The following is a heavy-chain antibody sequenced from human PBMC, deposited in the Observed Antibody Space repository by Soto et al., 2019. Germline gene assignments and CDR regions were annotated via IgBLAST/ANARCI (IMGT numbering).Heavy chain of an antibody. CDR3: VRAKGFGDFDY. V-gene: IGHV4-30-4*01. J-gene: IGHJ4*02. CDR2: IYYSGST. Sequence: SETLSLTYTVSGGSISSGDYYWSWIRQPPGKGLEWIGYIYYSGSTYYNPSLKSRVTISVDTSKNQFSLKLSSVTAADTAVYYCVRAKGFGDFDYWGQGTLVTVSS. D-gene: IGHD3-10*01. CDR1: GGSISSGDYY.